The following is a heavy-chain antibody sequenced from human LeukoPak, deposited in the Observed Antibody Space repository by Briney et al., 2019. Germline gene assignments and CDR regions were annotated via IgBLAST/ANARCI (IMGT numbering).Heavy chain of an antibody. D-gene: IGHD1-26*01. V-gene: IGHV1-69*04. J-gene: IGHJ4*02. CDR3: ARELRSGSYYYYFDY. CDR2: IIPILGIA. Sequence: SVKASCKASGGTFSSYAISWVRQAPGQGLEWMGRIIPILGIANYAQKFQGRVTITADKSTSTAYMELSSLRSEDTAVYYCARELRSGSYYYYFDYWGQGTLVTVSS. CDR1: GGTFSSYA.